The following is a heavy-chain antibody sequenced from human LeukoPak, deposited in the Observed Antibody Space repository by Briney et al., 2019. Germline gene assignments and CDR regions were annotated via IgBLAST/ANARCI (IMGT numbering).Heavy chain of an antibody. CDR2: IKQDGSEK. V-gene: IGHV3-7*04. CDR1: GFTFSSYW. D-gene: IGHD6-13*01. J-gene: IGHJ6*02. Sequence: GGSLRLSCAASGFTFSSYWMSWVRQAPGKGLEWVANIKQDGSEKHYVDSVKGRFTTSRDNAKNSLYLQMNSLRAEDTAVYYCARGIAAAGYYYYGMDVWGQGTTVTVSS. CDR3: ARGIAAAGYYYYGMDV.